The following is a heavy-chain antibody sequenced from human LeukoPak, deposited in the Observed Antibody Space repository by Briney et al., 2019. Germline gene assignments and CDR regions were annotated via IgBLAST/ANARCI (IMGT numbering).Heavy chain of an antibody. Sequence: GGSLRLSCTASGFTFGDYAMSWVRQAPGKGLEWVGFIRSKAYGGTTEYAASVKGRFTISRDDSKSIAYLQMNSLKTEDTAVYYCTRGLTSFDYWGQGTLVTVSS. CDR1: GFTFGDYA. J-gene: IGHJ4*02. D-gene: IGHD1-14*01. CDR3: TRGLTSFDY. V-gene: IGHV3-49*04. CDR2: IRSKAYGGTT.